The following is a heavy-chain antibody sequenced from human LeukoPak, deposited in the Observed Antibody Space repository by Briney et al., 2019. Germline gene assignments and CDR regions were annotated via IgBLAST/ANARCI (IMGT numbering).Heavy chain of an antibody. D-gene: IGHD6-19*01. CDR1: GGSTSSYT. V-gene: IGHV4-4*07. CDR3: ARETYSSGWYFDY. J-gene: IGHJ4*02. CDR2: IYTSGST. Sequence: SETLSLTCTVSGGSTSSYTWSWIRQPAGKGLEWIGRIYTSGSTDYNPPLKSRVTMSVDTSKNQFSLKLSSVTAADTAVYYCARETYSSGWYFDYCGQGTLVTVSS.